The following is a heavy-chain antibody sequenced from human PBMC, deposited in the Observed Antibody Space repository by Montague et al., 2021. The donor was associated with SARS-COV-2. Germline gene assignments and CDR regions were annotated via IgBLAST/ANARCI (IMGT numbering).Heavy chain of an antibody. D-gene: IGHD2-2*01. V-gene: IGHV4-34*01. Sequence: SETLSLTCAVYGGSFSGYYWSWIRQPPGKGLEWIGEINHSGSTNYNPSLKSRVTISVDTSKNQSSLKLSSVTAADTAVYYCTREGYQVLWSDYYYYGMDAWGQGTTVTVSS. J-gene: IGHJ6*02. CDR3: TREGYQVLWSDYYYYGMDA. CDR2: INHSGST. CDR1: GGSFSGYY.